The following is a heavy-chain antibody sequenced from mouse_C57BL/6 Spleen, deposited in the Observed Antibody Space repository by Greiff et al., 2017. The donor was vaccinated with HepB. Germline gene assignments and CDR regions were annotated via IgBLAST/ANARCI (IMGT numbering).Heavy chain of an antibody. CDR2: IGPGSGST. Sequence: VQLQQSGAELVKPGASVKISCKASGYTFTDYYINWVKQRPGQGLEWIGKIGPGSGSTYYNKKFKGKATLTEDKSSSTAYMQHSSLTSEDSAVYFCARYGLPYYFDYWGQGTTLTVSS. J-gene: IGHJ2*01. D-gene: IGHD1-1*02. CDR1: GYTFTDYY. CDR3: ARYGLPYYFDY. V-gene: IGHV1-77*01.